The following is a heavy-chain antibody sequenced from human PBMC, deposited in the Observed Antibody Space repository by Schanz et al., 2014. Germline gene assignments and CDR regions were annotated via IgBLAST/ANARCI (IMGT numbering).Heavy chain of an antibody. V-gene: IGHV3-23*04. CDR3: ARPHGPNYYYYGLDV. CDR1: GFTFSNYA. CDR2: MSASGIST. J-gene: IGHJ6*02. Sequence: VQLVESGGGVVQPGRSLRLSCAASGFTFSNYAMSWVRQAPGKGLEWVSAMSASGISTYYADSVKGRFTISRDNAKNTLYLQMNSLRAEDTAVYYCARPHGPNYYYYGLDVWGQGTTVTVSS.